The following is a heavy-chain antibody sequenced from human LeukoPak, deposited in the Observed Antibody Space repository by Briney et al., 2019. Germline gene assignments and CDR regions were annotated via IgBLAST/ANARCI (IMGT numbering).Heavy chain of an antibody. D-gene: IGHD3-9*01. CDR1: GFTFSRYS. CDR3: ARDNDNLTGYQTRFYY. V-gene: IGHV3-21*01. Sequence: GGSLRLSCAASGFTFSRYSMNWVRQAPGKGLEWVSSISTSSSYIYYADSVKGRFTISRDNAKNSLYLQMNSLRAEDTAVYYCARDNDNLTGYQTRFYYWGQGTLVTVSS. CDR2: ISTSSSYI. J-gene: IGHJ4*02.